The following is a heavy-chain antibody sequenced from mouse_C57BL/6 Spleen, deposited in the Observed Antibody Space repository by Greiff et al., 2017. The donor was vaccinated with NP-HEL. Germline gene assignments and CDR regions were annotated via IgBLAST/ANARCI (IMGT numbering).Heavy chain of an antibody. CDR2: INPSSGYT. CDR3: ARGVTTVVAKAMDY. D-gene: IGHD1-1*01. CDR1: GYTFTSYW. J-gene: IGHJ4*01. V-gene: IGHV1-7*01. Sequence: VQLQQSGAELAKPGASVKLSCKASGYTFTSYWMHWVKQRPGQGLEWIGYINPSSGYTKYNQKFKDKATLTADKSSSPAYMQLSRLTYEDSAVYYCARGVTTVVAKAMDYWGQGTSVTVSS.